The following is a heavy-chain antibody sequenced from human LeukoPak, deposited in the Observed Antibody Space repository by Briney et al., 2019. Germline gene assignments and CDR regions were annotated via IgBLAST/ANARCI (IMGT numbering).Heavy chain of an antibody. Sequence: GASVKVSCKASGGTFSSYAISWVRQAPGQGLEWMGGIIPIFGTANYAQKFQGRVTITADKSTSTAYMELSSLRSEDTAMYYCARGVDTAMDPVGAYYYYMDVWGKGTTVTVSS. CDR1: GGTFSSYA. CDR2: IIPIFGTA. CDR3: ARGVDTAMDPVGAYYYYMDV. J-gene: IGHJ6*03. D-gene: IGHD5-18*01. V-gene: IGHV1-69*06.